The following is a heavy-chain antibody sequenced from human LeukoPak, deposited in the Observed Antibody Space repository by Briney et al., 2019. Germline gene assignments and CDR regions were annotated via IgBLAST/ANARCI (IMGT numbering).Heavy chain of an antibody. CDR2: INPNSGGT. V-gene: IGHV1-2*04. CDR3: ARGLLTRSGWFDP. J-gene: IGHJ5*02. D-gene: IGHD1-1*01. CDR1: GYTFTGYY. Sequence: GASVKGSCTASGYTFTGYYMHWVRQAPGQGLGWMGWINPNSGGTNYAQKFQGWVTMTRDTSISTAYMELSRLRSDDTAVYYCARGLLTRSGWFDPWGQGTLVTVSS.